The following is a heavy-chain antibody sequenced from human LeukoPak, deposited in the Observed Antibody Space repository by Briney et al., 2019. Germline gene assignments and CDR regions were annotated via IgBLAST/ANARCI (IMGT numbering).Heavy chain of an antibody. D-gene: IGHD5-18*01. CDR1: GFTFSSYA. J-gene: IGHJ4*02. CDR3: ARALGDTAMVSV. Sequence: PGGSLRLSCAASGFTFSSYAMHWVRQAPGKGLEWVAVISYDGSNKYYADSVRGRFTISRDNSKNTLYPQMNSLRAEDTAVYYCARALGDTAMVSVWGQGTLVTVSS. V-gene: IGHV3-30-3*01. CDR2: ISYDGSNK.